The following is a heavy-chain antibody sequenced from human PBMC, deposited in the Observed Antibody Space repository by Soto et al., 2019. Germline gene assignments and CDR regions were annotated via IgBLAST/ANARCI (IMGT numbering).Heavy chain of an antibody. CDR2: IYHSGST. CDR1: GGSISSGGYS. Sequence: PSETLSLTCAVSGGSISSGGYSWSWILQPPGKGLEWIGYIYHSGSTYYNPSLKSRVTISVDRSKNQFSLKLSSVTAADTAVYYCARGGIGGYDFYFDYWGQGTLVTVSS. D-gene: IGHD5-12*01. J-gene: IGHJ4*02. CDR3: ARGGIGGYDFYFDY. V-gene: IGHV4-30-2*01.